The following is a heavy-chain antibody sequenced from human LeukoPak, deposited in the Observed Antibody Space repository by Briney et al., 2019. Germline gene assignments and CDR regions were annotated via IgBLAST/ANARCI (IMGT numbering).Heavy chain of an antibody. J-gene: IGHJ4*02. CDR1: GFPVSANY. V-gene: IGHV3-53*01. CDR3: AREGWQELGHYFDY. D-gene: IGHD2-15*01. Sequence: GGSLRLSCAASGFPVSANYMTWVRQAPQKGLEWVSTIHSDGSTYYVDSVKGRFIISRDISQDTVYLEINSLTAEDAAVYFCAREGWQELGHYFDYWGQGTVVTVSS. CDR2: IHSDGST.